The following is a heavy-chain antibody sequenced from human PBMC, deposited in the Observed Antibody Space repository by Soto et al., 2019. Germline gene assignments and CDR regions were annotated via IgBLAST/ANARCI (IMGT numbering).Heavy chain of an antibody. CDR2: ISSSSSTI. D-gene: IGHD2-2*01. V-gene: IGHV3-48*01. Sequence: GGSLRLSCAASGFTFSSYSMNWVRQAPGKGLEWVSYISSSSSTIYYADSVKGRFTISRDNAKNSLYLQMNSLRAEDTAVYYCARGEVPAAMIFFDYWGQGTLVTVSS. CDR3: ARGEVPAAMIFFDY. CDR1: GFTFSSYS. J-gene: IGHJ4*02.